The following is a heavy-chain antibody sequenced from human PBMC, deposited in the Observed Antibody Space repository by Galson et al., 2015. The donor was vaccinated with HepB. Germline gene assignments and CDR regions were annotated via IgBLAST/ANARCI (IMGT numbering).Heavy chain of an antibody. J-gene: IGHJ5*02. CDR3: ARLKEGP. V-gene: IGHV5-51*01. CDR1: RDIFKDYW. CDR2: INPYKSET. Sequence: QSGAEVKKPGESLKISCEGSRDIFKDYWIAWVRQMPGKGLEWMGIINPYKSETRYSPSFQGQVTISVDTSISTAYLQWGSLKAPDTAMYYCARLKEGPWGQGTLVTVSS.